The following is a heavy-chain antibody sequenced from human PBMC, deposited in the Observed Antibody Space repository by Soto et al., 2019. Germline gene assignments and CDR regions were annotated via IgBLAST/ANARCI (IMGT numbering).Heavy chain of an antibody. Sequence: ASVKVSCKASGYTFTDYFIHWVRQAPGQGLEWMGGISPIFGTANYAQKFQGRVTITADESTSTAYMELSSLRSEDTAVYYCAKDLTRQLAYWLDPWGQG. V-gene: IGHV1-69*13. CDR2: ISPIFGTA. D-gene: IGHD6-6*01. J-gene: IGHJ5*02. CDR1: GYTFTDYF. CDR3: AKDLTRQLAYWLDP.